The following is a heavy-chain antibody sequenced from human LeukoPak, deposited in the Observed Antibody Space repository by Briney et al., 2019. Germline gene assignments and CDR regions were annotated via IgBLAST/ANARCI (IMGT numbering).Heavy chain of an antibody. CDR3: ARDRGYAMDV. Sequence: PGGSLSLSCAASGLRISDNYMSWVRQAPGKGLEWVSIIHSGGNIYYADSVKGRFTISRDNSQNTLYLQMNSLRAEDTAVYYCARDRGYAMDVWGQGTTVTVSS. CDR1: GLRISDNY. J-gene: IGHJ6*02. D-gene: IGHD1-1*01. V-gene: IGHV3-53*01. CDR2: IHSGGNI.